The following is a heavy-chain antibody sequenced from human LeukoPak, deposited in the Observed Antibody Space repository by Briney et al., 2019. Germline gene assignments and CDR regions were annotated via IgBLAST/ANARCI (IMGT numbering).Heavy chain of an antibody. CDR1: GYTFTSYG. D-gene: IGHD2-2*01. CDR3: ARDDIVVVPAAIYSWFDP. Sequence: ASVKVSCKASGYTFTSYGISWVRQAPGQGLEWMGWISAYNGNTNYAQKLQGRVTMTTDTSTSTAYMELRSLRSDDTAVYYCARDDIVVVPAAIYSWFDPWGQGTLVTVCS. CDR2: ISAYNGNT. J-gene: IGHJ5*02. V-gene: IGHV1-18*01.